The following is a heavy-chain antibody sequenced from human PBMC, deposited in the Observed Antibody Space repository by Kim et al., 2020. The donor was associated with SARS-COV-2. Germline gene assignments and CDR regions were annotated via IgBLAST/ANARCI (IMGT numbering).Heavy chain of an antibody. J-gene: IGHJ6*02. D-gene: IGHD1-7*01. Sequence: GGSLRLSCAASGFTFSSYGMHWVRQAPGKGLEWVAVISYDGSNKYYADSVKGRFTISRDNSKNTLYLQMNSLRAEDTAVYYCAKEGNWNYVLGYYYGMDVWGQGTTVTVSS. V-gene: IGHV3-30*18. CDR2: ISYDGSNK. CDR3: AKEGNWNYVLGYYYGMDV. CDR1: GFTFSSYG.